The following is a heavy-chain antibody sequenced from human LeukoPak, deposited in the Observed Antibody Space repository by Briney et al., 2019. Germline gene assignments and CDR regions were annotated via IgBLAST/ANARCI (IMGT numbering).Heavy chain of an antibody. CDR3: ARAYSGWSSDY. V-gene: IGHV1-46*01. D-gene: IGHD6-19*01. CDR2: IIPTGGST. Sequence: ASVKVSCKASGYIFTSYYMHWMRQAPGQGLVWLGMIIPTGGSTTYAHKFQGRVTMTRDTSTSTVYMELSSLRSEDTAVYYCARAYSGWSSDYWGQGTLVTVSS. J-gene: IGHJ4*02. CDR1: GYIFTSYY.